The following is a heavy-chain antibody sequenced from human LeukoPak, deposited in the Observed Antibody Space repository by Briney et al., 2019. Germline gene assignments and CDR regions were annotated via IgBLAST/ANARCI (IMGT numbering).Heavy chain of an antibody. D-gene: IGHD3-9*01. CDR1: GYTLTDLS. J-gene: IGHJ4*02. CDR2: VDPEDGET. Sequence: ASVTLSCTISGYTLTDLSMHCVRNAPAKGRESKGGVDPEDGETIYAQKFQGRVTMTEDTSTDTAYIELSSLRSEDTAVYYCATLYDILTGFDYWGQGTLVTVSS. CDR3: ATLYDILTGFDY. V-gene: IGHV1-24*01.